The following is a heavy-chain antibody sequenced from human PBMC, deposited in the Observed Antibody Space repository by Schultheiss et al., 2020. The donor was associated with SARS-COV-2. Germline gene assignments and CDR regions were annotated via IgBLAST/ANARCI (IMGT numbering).Heavy chain of an antibody. Sequence: GSLRLSCAASGFTVSSNYMSWVRQAPGKGLEWVSVIYSGGSTYYADSVKGRFTISRDNSKNTLYLQMNSLRAEDTAVYYCAKTVDIAAAEFFDYWGQGTLVTVSS. V-gene: IGHV3-66*01. CDR1: GFTVSSNY. J-gene: IGHJ4*02. CDR3: AKTVDIAAAEFFDY. D-gene: IGHD6-13*01. CDR2: IYSGGST.